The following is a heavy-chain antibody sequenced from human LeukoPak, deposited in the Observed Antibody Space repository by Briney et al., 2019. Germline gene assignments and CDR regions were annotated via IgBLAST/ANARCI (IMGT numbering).Heavy chain of an antibody. J-gene: IGHJ4*02. V-gene: IGHV3-23*01. Sequence: RGSLRLSCAASGFTFSSYAMSWVRQAPGKGLEWVSAISGSGGSTYYADSVKGRFTISGDNSKNTLYLQMDRLRAEDTAVYYCARDYCSGGSCYSDYWGQGTLVTVSS. CDR3: ARDYCSGGSCYSDY. CDR1: GFTFSSYA. D-gene: IGHD2-15*01. CDR2: ISGSGGST.